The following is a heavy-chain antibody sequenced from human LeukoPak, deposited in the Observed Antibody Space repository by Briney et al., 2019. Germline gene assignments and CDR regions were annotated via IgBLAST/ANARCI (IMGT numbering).Heavy chain of an antibody. Sequence: GGSLRLSCAASGFTVSSNYMSWVRQAPGKGLEWVSVIYSGASTYYADSVKGRFTISRDNSKNTLYLQMNNLRAEDTAVYYCARLDFGDYGVYFFDYWGQGTLVTVSS. V-gene: IGHV3-66*01. D-gene: IGHD4-17*01. J-gene: IGHJ4*02. CDR2: IYSGAST. CDR3: ARLDFGDYGVYFFDY. CDR1: GFTVSSNY.